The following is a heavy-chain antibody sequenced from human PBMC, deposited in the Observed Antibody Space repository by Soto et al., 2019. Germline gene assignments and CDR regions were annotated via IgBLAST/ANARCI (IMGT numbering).Heavy chain of an antibody. CDR2: ISGYNGNT. J-gene: IGHJ4*02. D-gene: IGHD6-19*01. CDR1: RYTFRRYG. V-gene: IGHV1-18*01. Sequence: GXSVKVSFKASRYTFRRYGISWVRQAPGQGLEWMGWISGYNGNTNYAQKFQGRVTMTTDTATSTAYMELRSLTSDDTAVYYCATLYSAGWHRGYLDTWGQGTMVTV. CDR3: ATLYSAGWHRGYLDT.